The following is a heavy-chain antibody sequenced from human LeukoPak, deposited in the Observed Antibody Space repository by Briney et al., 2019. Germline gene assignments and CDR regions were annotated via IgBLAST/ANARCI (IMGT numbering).Heavy chain of an antibody. CDR1: GFTFSSYS. D-gene: IGHD2-2*02. CDR2: ISSSSSYI. CDR3: ARDEDCSSTSCYTGPTTRPFDY. Sequence: GGSLRLSCAASGFTFSSYSMNWVRQAPGKGLEWVSSISSSSSYIYYADSVKGRFTISRDNAKNSLYLQMNSLRAEDTAVYYCARDEDCSSTSCYTGPTTRPFDYWGQGTLVTVSS. J-gene: IGHJ4*02. V-gene: IGHV3-21*01.